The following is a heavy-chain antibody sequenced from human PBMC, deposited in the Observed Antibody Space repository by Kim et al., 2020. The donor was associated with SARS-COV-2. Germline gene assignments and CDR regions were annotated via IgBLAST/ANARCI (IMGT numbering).Heavy chain of an antibody. D-gene: IGHD4-17*01. Sequence: GGYLRLSCAVSGFTFSTSPMGWVRQAPGKGLEWVSRISWDGKRTYYADSVKGRVTISSDKSKNTLYLHMNSLRVEDTAVYYCAKGVTNSGFDYWGQGTQVTVSS. CDR2: ISWDGKRT. J-gene: IGHJ4*02. CDR3: AKGVTNSGFDY. CDR1: GFTFSTSP. V-gene: IGHV3-23*01.